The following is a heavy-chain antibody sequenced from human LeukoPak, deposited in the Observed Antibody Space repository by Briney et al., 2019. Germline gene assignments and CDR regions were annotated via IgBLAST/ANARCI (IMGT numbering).Heavy chain of an antibody. D-gene: IGHD6-19*01. CDR3: ARDQQQWLARHPYGMDV. CDR2: VYKDGKM. CDR1: GFTVSSTY. J-gene: IGHJ6*02. V-gene: IGHV3-53*01. Sequence: GGSLRLSCAASGFTVSSTYMSWVRQSPGKGLEWVSVVYKDGKMFYIDSVKGRFAISRDTSKNTVYLQMNNLRAEDTAVYYCARDQQQWLARHPYGMDVWGQGTTVTVSS.